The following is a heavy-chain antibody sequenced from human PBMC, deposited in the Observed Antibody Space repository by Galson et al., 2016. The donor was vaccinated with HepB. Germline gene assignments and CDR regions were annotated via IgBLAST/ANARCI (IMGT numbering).Heavy chain of an antibody. CDR1: GFTFSSSW. D-gene: IGHD6-25*01. Sequence: SLRLSCAASGFTFSSSWMSWVRQAPGKGLEWVANIKQDGGDKYYVDSVKGRFTISRDNAENSLYLQMNTLRAEDTAVYYCATTAAAPGNYWGQGTLVTVSS. V-gene: IGHV3-7*03. CDR3: ATTAAAPGNY. J-gene: IGHJ4*02. CDR2: IKQDGGDK.